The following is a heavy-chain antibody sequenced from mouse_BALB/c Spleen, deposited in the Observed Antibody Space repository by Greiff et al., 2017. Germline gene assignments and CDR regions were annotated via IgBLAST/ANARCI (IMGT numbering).Heavy chain of an antibody. CDR1: GFTFSDYY. CDR3: ARDGDGSSYYFDY. V-gene: IGHV5-4*02. D-gene: IGHD2-3*01. CDR2: ISDGGSYT. Sequence: EVQGVESGGGLVKPGGSLKLSCAASGFTFSDYYMYWVRQTPEKRLEWVATISDGGSYTYYPDSVKGRFTISRDNAKNNLYLQMSSLKSEDTAMYYCARDGDGSSYYFDYWGQGTTLTVSS. J-gene: IGHJ2*01.